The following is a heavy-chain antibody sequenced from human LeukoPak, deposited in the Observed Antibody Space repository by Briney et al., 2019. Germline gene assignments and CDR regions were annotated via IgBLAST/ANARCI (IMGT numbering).Heavy chain of an antibody. Sequence: GGSLRLSCAASGFTFSSYGMHWVRQAPGKGLEWVAVISYDGSNKYYADSVKGRFTISRDNSKNTLYLQMNSLRAKDTAVYYCAKDLSSGSMDVWGKGTTVTVSS. V-gene: IGHV3-30*18. D-gene: IGHD2-15*01. J-gene: IGHJ6*04. CDR2: ISYDGSNK. CDR1: GFTFSSYG. CDR3: AKDLSSGSMDV.